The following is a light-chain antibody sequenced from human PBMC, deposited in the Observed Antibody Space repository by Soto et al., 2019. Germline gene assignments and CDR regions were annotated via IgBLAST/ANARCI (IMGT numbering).Light chain of an antibody. J-gene: IGKJ2*01. CDR3: QQYYSTPSYT. V-gene: IGKV4-1*01. CDR1: QSVLYSPNNKNY. Sequence: DIVMTQSPDSLAVSLGERATINCKSSQSVLYSPNNKNYLAWYQQKPGQHPKLLIYWASTRESGVPDRFSGSGSGTDFTLTISSLQAEDVAVYYCQQYYSTPSYTFGQGTKLEIK. CDR2: WAS.